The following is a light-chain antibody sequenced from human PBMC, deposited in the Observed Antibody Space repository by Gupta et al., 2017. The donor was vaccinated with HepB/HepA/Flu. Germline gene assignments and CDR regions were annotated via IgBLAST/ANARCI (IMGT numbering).Light chain of an antibody. CDR2: EVN. J-gene: IGLJ2*01. CDR3: CSYASTTVV. V-gene: IGLV2-23*02. CDR1: RSDVGSYNL. Sequence: QSALTQPASVSGSTGQSITISCTGTRSDVGSYNLVSWYQQHPGKAPKLMIYEVNKWTSGVSNRFSGSKSGNTASLTNSGLQAEDEADYCCCSYASTTVVFGGGTKLTVL.